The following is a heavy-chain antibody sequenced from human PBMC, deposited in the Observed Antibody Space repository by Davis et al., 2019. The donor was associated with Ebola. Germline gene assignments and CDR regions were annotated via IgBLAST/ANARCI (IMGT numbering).Heavy chain of an antibody. V-gene: IGHV1-2*02. CDR2: SHPNGAAT. D-gene: IGHD4-23*01. Sequence: ASVKVSCKASGFTFTDYYIHWMRQAPGQGLAWMGWSHPNGAATKYAQKFQGRVTMTRDRSISTAYMELSSLTHDDTAVYYCARDHPGPQTLDIWGQGTVITVSS. CDR3: ARDHPGPQTLDI. CDR1: GFTFTDYY. J-gene: IGHJ3*02.